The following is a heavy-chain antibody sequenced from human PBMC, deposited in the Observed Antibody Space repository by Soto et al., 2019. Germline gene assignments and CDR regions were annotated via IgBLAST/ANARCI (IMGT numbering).Heavy chain of an antibody. J-gene: IGHJ6*02. V-gene: IGHV3-23*01. D-gene: IGHD5-18*01. CDR3: EKELPRYTPPLLYYYYSGMDV. Sequence: EVQLLESGGGLVQPGGSLRLSCAASGFTFSSYAMSWVRQAPGKGLEWVSAISGSGGSTYYADSVKGRFTISRDNSKNRLYLQMHSHRAEDTAVYYCEKELPRYTPPLLYYYYSGMDVWCLGTTLSVAS. CDR1: GFTFSSYA. CDR2: ISGSGGST.